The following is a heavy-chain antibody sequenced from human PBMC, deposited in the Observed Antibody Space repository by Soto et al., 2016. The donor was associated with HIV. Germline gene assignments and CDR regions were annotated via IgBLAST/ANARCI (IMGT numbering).Heavy chain of an antibody. CDR3: GGLPSRSADV. CDR1: QFTFGSFW. Sequence: EVQLVESGGDLVQPGGSLRISCAASQFTFGSFWMGWVRQPPGKGLEWVATINQDGSETYYVGSVKGRFTISRDNAKNSLFLQMNSLTAEDTAVYYCGGLPSRSADVWGQGTTVTVSS. CDR2: INQDGSET. V-gene: IGHV3-7*02. J-gene: IGHJ6*02.